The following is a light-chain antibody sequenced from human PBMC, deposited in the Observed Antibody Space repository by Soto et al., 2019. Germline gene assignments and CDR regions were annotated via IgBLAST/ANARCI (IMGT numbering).Light chain of an antibody. J-gene: IGLJ3*02. Sequence: QSVLTQTPSASGTPGQRVTISCSGSSSNIGNNFVYWYQQVPGTAPKLLIYRNNRRPSGVPDRFSGSKSDTSASLAISGLRSEDEAAYYCATWDDSLNSPVFGGGTKVTVL. CDR2: RNN. V-gene: IGLV1-47*01. CDR3: ATWDDSLNSPV. CDR1: SSNIGNNF.